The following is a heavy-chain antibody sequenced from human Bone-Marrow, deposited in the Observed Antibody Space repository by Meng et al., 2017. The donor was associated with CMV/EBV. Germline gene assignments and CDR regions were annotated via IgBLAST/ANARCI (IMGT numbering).Heavy chain of an antibody. D-gene: IGHD3-3*01. J-gene: IGHJ4*02. CDR2: INSDGSST. V-gene: IGHV3-74*01. CDR3: ARAATYYDFWSGPLRRHYFDY. Sequence: GESLKISCAASGFTSSSYWMHWVRQAPGKGLVWVSRINSDGSSTSYADSVKGRFTISRDNAKNTLYLQMNSLRAEDTAVYYCARAATYYDFWSGPLRRHYFDYWGQGTLVTVSS. CDR1: GFTSSSYW.